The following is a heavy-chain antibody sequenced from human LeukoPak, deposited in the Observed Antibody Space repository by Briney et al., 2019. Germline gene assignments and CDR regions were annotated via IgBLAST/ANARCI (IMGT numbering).Heavy chain of an antibody. D-gene: IGHD5-12*01. Sequence: PGESLRLSCAASEFSFSSFEMNWVRQAPGKGLAWVSYISPSGSILYYADSVKGRFTVSRDNAKNSLYLQMNSLRAEDTAVYYCARGPSGYHNTGGQGTLVTVSS. J-gene: IGHJ4*02. V-gene: IGHV3-48*03. CDR1: EFSFSSFE. CDR2: ISPSGSIL. CDR3: ARGPSGYHNT.